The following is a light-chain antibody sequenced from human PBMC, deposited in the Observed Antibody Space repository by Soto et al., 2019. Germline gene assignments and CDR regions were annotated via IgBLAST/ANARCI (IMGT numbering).Light chain of an antibody. Sequence: QSALTQPPSASGSPGQSVTISCTGTSSDVGGYSYVSWYQHHPGKVPKLILYEVSKRPSGVPARFSGSKSGITASLTVSGLQAEDEADYYCGSYTNSNSFVFGGGTKLTVL. V-gene: IGLV2-8*01. CDR3: GSYTNSNSFV. J-gene: IGLJ2*01. CDR2: EVS. CDR1: SSDVGGYSY.